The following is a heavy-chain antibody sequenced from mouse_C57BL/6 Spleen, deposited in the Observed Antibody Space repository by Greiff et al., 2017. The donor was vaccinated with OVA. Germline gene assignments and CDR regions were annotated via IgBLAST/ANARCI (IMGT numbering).Heavy chain of an antibody. CDR1: GYTFTSYW. V-gene: IGHV1-64*01. CDR2: IHPNSGST. Sequence: QVQLKQPGAELVKPGASVKLSCKASGYTFTSYWMHWVKQRPGQGLEWIGMIHPNSGSTNYNEKFKSKATLTVDKSSSTAYMQLSSLTSEDSAVYYCARRDSNYEGYYAMDYWGQGTSVTVSS. D-gene: IGHD2-5*01. CDR3: ARRDSNYEGYYAMDY. J-gene: IGHJ4*01.